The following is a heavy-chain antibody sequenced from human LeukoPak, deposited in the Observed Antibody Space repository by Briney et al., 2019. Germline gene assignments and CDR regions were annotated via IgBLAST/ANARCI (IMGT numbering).Heavy chain of an antibody. CDR3: AKGAVGGGSYFDY. J-gene: IGHJ4*02. D-gene: IGHD1-26*01. Sequence: PGGSLRLSCAASGFTFSTDAMHWVRQAPGKGLEWVAVISYDGSNKYYADSVKGRFTISRDNSKNTLYLQMNSLRAEDTAVYYCAKGAVGGGSYFDYWGQGTLVTVSS. CDR1: GFTFSTDA. CDR2: ISYDGSNK. V-gene: IGHV3-30*04.